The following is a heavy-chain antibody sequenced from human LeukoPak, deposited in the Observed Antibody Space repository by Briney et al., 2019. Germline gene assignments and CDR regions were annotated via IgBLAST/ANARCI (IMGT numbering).Heavy chain of an antibody. J-gene: IGHJ4*02. Sequence: ASVKVSCKASGGTFSSYAISWVRQAPGQGLEWMGGILPIFGTANYAQKFQGRVTITADESTSTAYMELSSLRSEDTAVYYCATWSSSWPYYFDYWGQGTLVTVSS. V-gene: IGHV1-69*13. CDR2: ILPIFGTA. D-gene: IGHD6-13*01. CDR1: GGTFSSYA. CDR3: ATWSSSWPYYFDY.